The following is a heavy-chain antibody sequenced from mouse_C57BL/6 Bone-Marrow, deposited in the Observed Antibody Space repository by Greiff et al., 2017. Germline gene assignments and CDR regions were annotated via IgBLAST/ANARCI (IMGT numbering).Heavy chain of an antibody. CDR2: ISYDGSN. V-gene: IGHV3-6*01. D-gene: IGHD2-5*01. CDR3: ASYYSNYVWFAY. J-gene: IGHJ3*01. CDR1: GYSITSGYY. Sequence: EVQLVESGPGLVKPSQSLSLPCSVTGYSITSGYYWHWIRQFPGNKLEWMGYISYDGSNNYNPSLKNRLAITRDTSKNQFFLQLNSVTTEDTATYYCASYYSNYVWFAYWDQGTLVTVSA.